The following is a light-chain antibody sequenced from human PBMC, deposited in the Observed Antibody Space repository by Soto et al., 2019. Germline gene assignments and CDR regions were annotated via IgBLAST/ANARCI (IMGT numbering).Light chain of an antibody. CDR2: EGS. Sequence: QSALTQPPSASGSPGQSVTISGTGTSRDIGSYNLVSWYQQHPGKAPKLMIYEGSKRPSGVSNRFSGSKSGNTASLTISGLQAEDEADYYCCSYARSSTWVFGGGTQLTVL. V-gene: IGLV2-23*01. CDR1: SRDIGSYNL. J-gene: IGLJ3*02. CDR3: CSYARSSTWV.